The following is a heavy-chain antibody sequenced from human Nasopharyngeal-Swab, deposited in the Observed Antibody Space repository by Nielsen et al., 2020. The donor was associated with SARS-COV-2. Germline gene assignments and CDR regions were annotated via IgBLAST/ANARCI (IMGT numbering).Heavy chain of an antibody. D-gene: IGHD4-23*01. V-gene: IGHV3-21*01. CDR3: ARALRWGAFDI. CDR2: ISSSSSYI. Sequence: GRSLRLSCAASGFTFSSYSMNWVRQAPGKGLEWVSSISSSSSYIYYADSVKGRFTISRDNAKNSLYLQMNSLRAEDTAVYYCARALRWGAFDIWGQGTMVTVSS. J-gene: IGHJ3*02. CDR1: GFTFSSYS.